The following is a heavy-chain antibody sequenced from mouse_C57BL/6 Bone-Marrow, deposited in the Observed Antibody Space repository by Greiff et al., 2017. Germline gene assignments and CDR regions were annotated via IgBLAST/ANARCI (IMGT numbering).Heavy chain of an antibody. V-gene: IGHV14-4*01. CDR1: GFNIKDDY. Sequence: VQLQQSGAELVRPGASVKLSCTASGFNIKDDYMHWVKQRPEQGLEWIGWIDPENGDTEYASKFQGKATITADTSSNTAYLQLSSLTSEDTAVYYCTTCSGPSFDYWGQGTTLTVSS. J-gene: IGHJ2*01. CDR2: IDPENGDT. D-gene: IGHD3-2*02. CDR3: TTCSGPSFDY.